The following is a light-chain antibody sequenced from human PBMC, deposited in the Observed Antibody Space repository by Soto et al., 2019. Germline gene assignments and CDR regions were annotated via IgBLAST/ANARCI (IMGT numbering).Light chain of an antibody. CDR2: GTS. V-gene: IGKV3-20*01. CDR3: QQYGSSPSI. CDR1: QSVSNSY. Sequence: EIVLTQSPGTLSLSPGERATLSCRASQSVSNSYLAWYQQKPGQAPRPLIYGTSSRATGIPDRFSGSGSGTDFTLTISRLEPEDFAVYYCQQYGSSPSIFGGGTKVDIK. J-gene: IGKJ4*01.